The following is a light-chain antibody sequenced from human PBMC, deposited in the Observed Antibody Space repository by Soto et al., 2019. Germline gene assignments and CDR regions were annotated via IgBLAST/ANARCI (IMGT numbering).Light chain of an antibody. J-gene: IGKJ4*01. V-gene: IGKV1-5*03. CDR3: QQADSFPLT. CDR1: QPIRRY. CDR2: MAS. Sequence: DIPMTQSPSTLSTSVGDSVTITCRASQPIRRYLAWYQQKPGRAPKLLVYMASTLETGVPSRFSGSGSGTEFTLTISSLQHDDFATYYCQQADSFPLTFGGGTKVEIK.